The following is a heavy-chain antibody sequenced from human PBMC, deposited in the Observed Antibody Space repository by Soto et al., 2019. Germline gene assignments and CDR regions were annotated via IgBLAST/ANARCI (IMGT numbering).Heavy chain of an antibody. J-gene: IGHJ6*02. V-gene: IGHV3-23*01. Sequence: EVQLLESGGDLVQPGGSLRLSCVASGFTFSDYVMSWVRQVPGKGLEWVSSISDGGERTDYRDSVRGRFTISRDNARFTLHLQMNSLRVDDTAIYFCARDRSTDFGLDVRGQGTTVTVSS. CDR2: ISDGGERT. CDR1: GFTFSDYV. CDR3: ARDRSTDFGLDV. D-gene: IGHD3-3*01.